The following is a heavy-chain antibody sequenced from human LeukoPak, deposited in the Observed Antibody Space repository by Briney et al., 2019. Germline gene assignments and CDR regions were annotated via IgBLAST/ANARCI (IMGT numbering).Heavy chain of an antibody. J-gene: IGHJ3*02. V-gene: IGHV3-23*01. CDR3: ASAVRVVVIPYGAFDI. Sequence: PGGSLRLSCAASGFTFSGYYMSWIRQAPGKGLEWVSAISGSGGSTYYADSVKGRFTISRDNSKNTLYLQMNSLRAEDTAVYYCASAVRVVVIPYGAFDIWGQGTMVTVSS. CDR1: GFTFSGYY. CDR2: ISGSGGST. D-gene: IGHD3-22*01.